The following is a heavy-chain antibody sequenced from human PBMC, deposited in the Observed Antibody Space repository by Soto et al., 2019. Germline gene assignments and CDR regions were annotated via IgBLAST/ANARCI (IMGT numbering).Heavy chain of an antibody. J-gene: IGHJ4*02. CDR1: GGSFSGYY. Sequence: PSETLSLTCAVYGGSFSGYYWSWIRQPPGKGLEWIGEINHSGSTNYNPSLKSRVTISVDTSKNQFSLKLSSVTAADTAVYYCASGIYCGGDCHPPWGQGTQVTAPS. V-gene: IGHV4-34*01. CDR2: INHSGST. D-gene: IGHD2-21*02. CDR3: ASGIYCGGDCHPP.